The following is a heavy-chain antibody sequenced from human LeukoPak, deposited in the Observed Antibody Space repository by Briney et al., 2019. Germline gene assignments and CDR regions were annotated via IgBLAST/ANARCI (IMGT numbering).Heavy chain of an antibody. CDR2: ITGSGGST. CDR1: GFSFSSYA. CDR3: AKDLRPRGWPGDAFDI. D-gene: IGHD6-19*01. V-gene: IGHV3-23*01. Sequence: GGSLRPSCAASGFSFSSYAMSWVRQAPGKGLECVSAITGSGGSTYYTDSVKGRFTISRDNSKNTLYLQMNSLRGDDTAVYYCAKDLRPRGWPGDAFDIWGQGTMVTVSS. J-gene: IGHJ3*02.